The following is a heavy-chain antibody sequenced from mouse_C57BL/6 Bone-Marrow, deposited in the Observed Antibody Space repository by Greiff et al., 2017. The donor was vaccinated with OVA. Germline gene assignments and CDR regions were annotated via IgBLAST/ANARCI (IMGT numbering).Heavy chain of an antibody. D-gene: IGHD2-5*01. J-gene: IGHJ1*03. CDR2: ISYDGSN. CDR3: ASSYSNPWYFDV. Sequence: DVKLQESGPGLVKPSQSLSLTCSVTGYSITSGYYWNWIRQFPGNKLEWMGYISYDGSNNYNPTLKNRITITRDTSKNQCFLKLNSVTTEDTATYYFASSYSNPWYFDVWGTGTTVTVSS. V-gene: IGHV3-6*01. CDR1: GYSITSGYY.